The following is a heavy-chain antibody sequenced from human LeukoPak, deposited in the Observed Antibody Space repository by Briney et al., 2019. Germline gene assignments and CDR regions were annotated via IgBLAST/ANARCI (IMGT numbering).Heavy chain of an antibody. Sequence: GASVKVSCKASGGTFSSYAISWVRQAPGQGLEWMGRIIPILGIANYAQKFQGRVTITADKSTSTAYMELSSLRSEDTAVYYCARDGSPYCSGSYYPISPFDYWGQGTLVTVSS. V-gene: IGHV1-69*04. D-gene: IGHD3-10*01. CDR3: ARDGSPYCSGSYYPISPFDY. CDR1: GGTFSSYA. CDR2: IIPILGIA. J-gene: IGHJ4*02.